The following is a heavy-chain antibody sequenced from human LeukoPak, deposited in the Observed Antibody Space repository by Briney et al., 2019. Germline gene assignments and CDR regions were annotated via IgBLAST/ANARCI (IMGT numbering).Heavy chain of an antibody. J-gene: IGHJ5*02. Sequence: GGSLRLSCAASGFTYRNFGMHWIRQAPGKGLEWVSFIRYDGSNEYYADSVKGRFAISRDNSKNTVYLQMNSLRAEDTAIYYCAKDTPVDTWGQGTLVTVSS. CDR2: IRYDGSNE. CDR3: AKDTPVDT. CDR1: GFTYRNFG. V-gene: IGHV3-30*02.